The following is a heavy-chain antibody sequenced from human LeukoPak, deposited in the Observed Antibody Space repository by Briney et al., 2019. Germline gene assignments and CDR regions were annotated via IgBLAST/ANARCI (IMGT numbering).Heavy chain of an antibody. D-gene: IGHD3-10*01. CDR3: AKSGPYYYDY. CDR2: FGGRVARA. CDR1: GFTLTTYG. Sequence: GGSLRLSCAPSGFTLTTYGISWVSQAARSGLEWVSTFGGRVARAYYADSVKGRLTVSRDNSKNTLYLQMNRLRVEDTAVYYCAKSGPYYYDYWGQGTLVIVSS. V-gene: IGHV3-23*01. J-gene: IGHJ4*02.